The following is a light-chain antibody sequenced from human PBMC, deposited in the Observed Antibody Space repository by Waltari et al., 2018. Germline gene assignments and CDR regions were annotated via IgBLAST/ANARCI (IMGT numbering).Light chain of an antibody. CDR2: ENY. CDR3: ATWDRWLSIGV. Sequence: QSVLTQPPSVSAAPGQKVSISCSASSTIADNYVSWYQQLPSAAPKLLIYENYKRPSGIPDRFSGSKSGTSATLDISELQTGDEADYYCATWDRWLSIGVFGGGTKLTVL. CDR1: STIADNY. V-gene: IGLV1-51*01. J-gene: IGLJ3*02.